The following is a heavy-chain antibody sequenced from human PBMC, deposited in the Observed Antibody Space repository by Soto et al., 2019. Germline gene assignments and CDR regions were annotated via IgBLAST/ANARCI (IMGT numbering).Heavy chain of an antibody. CDR3: AKNLTSYAPEDFDI. Sequence: GGSLRHCCAADGFTFSSYWMGWIRQAPGNGLEWVANLKQDGSEKYYVDSVQGRFTISRDTSKSTLYLQMNRLRTEDTAVYYCAKNLTSYAPEDFDIRGQGTMVTVSS. CDR1: GFTFSSYW. J-gene: IGHJ3*02. V-gene: IGHV3-7*01. D-gene: IGHD2-2*01. CDR2: LKQDGSEK.